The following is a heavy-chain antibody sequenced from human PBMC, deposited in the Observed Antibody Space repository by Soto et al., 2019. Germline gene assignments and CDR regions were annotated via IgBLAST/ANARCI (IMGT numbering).Heavy chain of an antibody. Sequence: QITLKESGPTLVKPTQTLTPTCTFSGFSLSTSGVGVGWIRQPPGKALEWLALIYWDDDKRYRPSSESRLTITKDTSKNQVVLTMTNMDPVDTSTYYCAHSSYYDFWSGYYKNWFDPWGQGTLVTVSS. J-gene: IGHJ5*02. CDR3: AHSSYYDFWSGYYKNWFDP. V-gene: IGHV2-5*02. CDR1: GFSLSTSGVG. D-gene: IGHD3-3*01. CDR2: IYWDDDK.